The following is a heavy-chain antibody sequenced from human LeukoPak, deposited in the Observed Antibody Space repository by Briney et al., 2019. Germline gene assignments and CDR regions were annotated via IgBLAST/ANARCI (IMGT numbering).Heavy chain of an antibody. D-gene: IGHD7-27*01. V-gene: IGHV3-9*01. CDR2: ISWNSGSI. CDR1: GFIFNNYA. J-gene: IGHJ4*02. CDR3: ATSLGPLTEY. Sequence: GGSLRLSCAGSGFIFNNYAVHWVRQPPGKGLEWVSGISWNSGSIDYADSVKGRFTISRDNAKNTLYLQMNSLRAEDTAVYYCATSLGPLTEYWGQGTLVTVSS.